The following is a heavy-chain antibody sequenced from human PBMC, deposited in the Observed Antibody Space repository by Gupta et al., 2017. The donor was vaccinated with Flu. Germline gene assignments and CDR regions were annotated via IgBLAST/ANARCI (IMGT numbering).Heavy chain of an antibody. V-gene: IGHV4-59*01. Sequence: CSWIRQPPGKGLEWIGYIFYSGSTKDTYYSGSTSYNPPLKSRVTISVDTSKNLFSLRLSSVTAADTAVYYCAREYFFDASHFLCLWGQG. CDR2: IFYSGSTKDTYYSGST. CDR3: AREYFFDASHFLCL. J-gene: IGHJ1*01. D-gene: IGHD3-3*01.